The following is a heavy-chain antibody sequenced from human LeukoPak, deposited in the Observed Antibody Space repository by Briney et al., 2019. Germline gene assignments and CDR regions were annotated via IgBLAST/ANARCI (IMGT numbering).Heavy chain of an antibody. V-gene: IGHV1-69*05. D-gene: IGHD6-13*01. J-gene: IGHJ4*02. Sequence: WASVKVSCKASGGTFSSYAISWVRQAPGQGLEWMGGIIPIFGTANYAQMFQGRVTITTDESTSTAYMELSSLRSEDTAVYYCARDLRIAAAGPLGYWGQGTLVTVSS. CDR3: ARDLRIAAAGPLGY. CDR1: GGTFSSYA. CDR2: IIPIFGTA.